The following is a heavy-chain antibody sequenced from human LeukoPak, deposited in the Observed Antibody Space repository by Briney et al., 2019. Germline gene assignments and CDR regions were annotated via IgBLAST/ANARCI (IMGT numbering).Heavy chain of an antibody. Sequence: PGGSLRLSCAASGFTFSSYAMHWVRQAPGKELEWVAVISFDGGNKYYADSVKGRFTISRDNSKNTLYLQMNSLRAEDTAVYYCAREVHQGCRTTVPRFDPWGQGTLVTVSS. D-gene: IGHD1-14*01. CDR1: GFTFSSYA. V-gene: IGHV3-30*04. CDR2: ISFDGGNK. CDR3: AREVHQGCRTTVPRFDP. J-gene: IGHJ5*02.